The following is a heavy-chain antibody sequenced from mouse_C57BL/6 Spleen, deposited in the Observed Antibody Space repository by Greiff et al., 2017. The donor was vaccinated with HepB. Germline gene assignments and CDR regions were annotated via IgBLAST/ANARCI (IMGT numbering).Heavy chain of an antibody. V-gene: IGHV5-4*01. Sequence: EVQRVDSGGGLVKPGGSLKLSCAASGFTFSSYAMSWVRQTPEKRLEWVATISDGGSYTYYPDNVKGRFTISRDNAKNNLYLQMSHLKSEDTAMYYCARGASYFDYWGQGTTLTVSS. CDR3: ARGASYFDY. CDR2: ISDGGSYT. J-gene: IGHJ2*01. CDR1: GFTFSSYA.